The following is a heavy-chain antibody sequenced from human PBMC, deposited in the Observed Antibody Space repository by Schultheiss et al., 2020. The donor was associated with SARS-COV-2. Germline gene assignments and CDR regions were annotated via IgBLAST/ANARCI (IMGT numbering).Heavy chain of an antibody. J-gene: IGHJ3*02. V-gene: IGHV4-34*01. CDR3: ARAPTGRRAFDI. D-gene: IGHD3-9*01. CDR1: GGSISSYY. CDR2: INHSGST. Sequence: SETLSLTCTVSGGSISSYYWGWIRQPPGKGLEWIGEINHSGSTNYNPSLKSRVTISVDTSKNQFSLKLSSVTAADTAVYYCARAPTGRRAFDIWGQGTMVTVSS.